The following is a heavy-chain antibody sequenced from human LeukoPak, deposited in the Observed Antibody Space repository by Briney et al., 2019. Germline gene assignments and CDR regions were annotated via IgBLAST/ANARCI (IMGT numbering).Heavy chain of an antibody. Sequence: PSETLSPTCTVSGGSISSSSYYWGWIRQPPGKGLEWIGSIYYSGSTNYNPSLKSRVTMSVDTSKNLFSLKLSSVTAADTAVYYCASEYYYDTSGYYSLAYWGQGTLVTVSS. CDR3: ASEYYYDTSGYYSLAY. CDR1: GGSISSSSYY. J-gene: IGHJ4*02. V-gene: IGHV4-39*07. D-gene: IGHD3-22*01. CDR2: IYYSGST.